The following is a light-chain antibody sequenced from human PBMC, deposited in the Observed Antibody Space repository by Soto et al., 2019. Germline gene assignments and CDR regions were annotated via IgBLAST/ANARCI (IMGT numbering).Light chain of an antibody. CDR2: DAS. Sequence: EIVLTQSPTTLSLSAGETATLSCRASQSVSSYLAWYQQKPGQAPRLLIYDASNRATGIPGRFSGSGSGTDFPLPISSLEPEDFAVYYCQQRSDWPPYTFGQGTKLEIK. V-gene: IGKV3-11*01. J-gene: IGKJ2*01. CDR3: QQRSDWPPYT. CDR1: QSVSSY.